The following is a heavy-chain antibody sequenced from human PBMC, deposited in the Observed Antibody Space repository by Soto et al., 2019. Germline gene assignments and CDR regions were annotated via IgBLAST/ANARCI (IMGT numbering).Heavy chain of an antibody. V-gene: IGHV3-21*06. J-gene: IGHJ5*02. CDR3: TRRTGTTYAP. D-gene: IGHD1-1*01. CDR2: ITSSGFDI. Sequence: GGTLRLSCAASGFPFSSSRMSWVRQAPGKGLEWVSSITSSGFDIYYADSVKGRFSISRDNAKNSLYLQMNSLRADDTAVYFCTRRTGTTYAPWGQGTLVTVSS. CDR1: GFPFSSSR.